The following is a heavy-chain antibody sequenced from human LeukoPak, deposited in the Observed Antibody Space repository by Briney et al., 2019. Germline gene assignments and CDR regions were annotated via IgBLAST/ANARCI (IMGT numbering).Heavy chain of an antibody. CDR3: AKHYHNDAQASFHY. Sequence: SETLSLTCTVSGGSISSDTYYWGWIRQPPGKGLEWIGTIYYSGYTYCNPSLRSRVIISVDTSKNQFSLKLSSVTAADTAVYYCAKHYHNDAQASFHYWGQGTLVTVSS. V-gene: IGHV4-39*01. CDR1: GGSISSDTYY. D-gene: IGHD3-22*01. CDR2: IYYSGYT. J-gene: IGHJ4*02.